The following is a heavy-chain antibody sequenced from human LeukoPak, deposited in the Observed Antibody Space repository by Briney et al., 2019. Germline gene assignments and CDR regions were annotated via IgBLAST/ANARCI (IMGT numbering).Heavy chain of an antibody. CDR1: GFVFSSHW. CDR3: ARNNGMDV. CDR2: VNRDGSET. Sequence: GSLRLSCAASGFVFSSHWMTWVRQVPGRGPEWVANVNRDGSETYYLDPVKGRFTISKDNAKNSLYLQMNSLRAEDTALYHCARNNGMDVWGQGTTVIVSS. J-gene: IGHJ6*02. V-gene: IGHV3-7*03.